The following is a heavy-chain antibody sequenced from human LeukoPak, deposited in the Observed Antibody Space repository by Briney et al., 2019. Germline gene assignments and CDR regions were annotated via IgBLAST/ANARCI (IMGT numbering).Heavy chain of an antibody. J-gene: IGHJ4*02. D-gene: IGHD3-22*01. CDR1: GFTFSSYE. V-gene: IGHV3-48*03. CDR2: ISSSGSTI. Sequence: TGGSLRLSCAASGFTFSSYEMNWVRQAPGKGLEWVSYISSSGSTIYYADSVEGRFTISRDNSKNTLSLQMNSLRAEDTAIYYCTRSGYRHPYHFDSWGQGTLVTVSS. CDR3: TRSGYRHPYHFDS.